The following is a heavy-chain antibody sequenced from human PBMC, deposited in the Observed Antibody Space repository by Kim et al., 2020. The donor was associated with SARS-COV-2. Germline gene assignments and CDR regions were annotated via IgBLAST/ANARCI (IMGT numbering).Heavy chain of an antibody. CDR3: ARCMYDYNYYGMDV. Sequence: GGSLRLSCAASGITFSNHAMTWVRQAPGKGLEWVSAVSGSGDSTYYGDSVKGRFTISRDNSKNTLYLQMNSLRAEDTAVYYCARCMYDYNYYGMDVWGQGTTVTVSS. J-gene: IGHJ6*02. V-gene: IGHV3-23*01. CDR1: GITFSNHA. D-gene: IGHD3-16*01. CDR2: VSGSGDST.